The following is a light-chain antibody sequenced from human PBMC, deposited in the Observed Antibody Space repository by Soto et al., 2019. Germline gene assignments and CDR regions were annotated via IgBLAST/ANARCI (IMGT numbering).Light chain of an antibody. CDR2: EGT. V-gene: IGLV2-23*01. Sequence: QSALTQPASVSGSPGQSITISCTGTSGDVGSYNFVSWYQQQPGKAPKLLIYEGTQRPSGVSNRFSGSKPGNTASLTISGLQADDEADYYCCSYAGSRTYLFGTGTKLTVL. J-gene: IGLJ1*01. CDR3: CSYAGSRTYL. CDR1: SGDVGSYNF.